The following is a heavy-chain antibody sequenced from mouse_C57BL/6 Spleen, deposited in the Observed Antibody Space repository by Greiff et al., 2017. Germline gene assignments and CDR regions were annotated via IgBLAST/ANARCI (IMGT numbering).Heavy chain of an antibody. Sequence: QVQLKQSGPELVKPGASVKISCKASGYAFSSSWMNWVKQRPGKGLEWIGRIYPGDGDTNYNGKFKGKATLTADKSSSTAYMQLSSLTSEDSAVYFCAIYYGSSYPYAMDYWGQGTSVTVSS. CDR2: IYPGDGDT. CDR1: GYAFSSSW. CDR3: AIYYGSSYPYAMDY. J-gene: IGHJ4*01. V-gene: IGHV1-82*01. D-gene: IGHD1-1*01.